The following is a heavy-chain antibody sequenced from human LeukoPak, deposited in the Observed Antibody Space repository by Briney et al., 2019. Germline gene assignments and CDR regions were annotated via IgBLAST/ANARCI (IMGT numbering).Heavy chain of an antibody. J-gene: IGHJ3*02. CDR3: ATGYCSSTSCYIPNHDAFDI. CDR1: GGSISSYY. D-gene: IGHD2-2*02. CDR2: IYYSGST. Sequence: SETLSLTCTVSGGSISSYYWSWIRQPPGKGLEWIGYIYYSGSTNYNPSLKSRVTISVDTSKNQFSLKLSSVTAADTAVYYCATGYCSSTSCYIPNHDAFDIWGQGTMVTASS. V-gene: IGHV4-59*01.